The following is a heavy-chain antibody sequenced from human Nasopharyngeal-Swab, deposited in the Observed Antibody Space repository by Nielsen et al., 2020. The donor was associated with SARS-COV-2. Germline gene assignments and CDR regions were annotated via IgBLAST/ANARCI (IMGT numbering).Heavy chain of an antibody. CDR3: ASSGLARRDLGY. D-gene: IGHD3-16*01. Sequence: GESLKISCAASGFTFSGSAMHWVRQASGKGLEWVGRIRSKANSYATAYAASVKGRFTISRDDSKNTAYLQMNSLRAEDTAVYYCASSGLARRDLGYWGQGTLVTVSS. CDR2: IRSKANSYAT. V-gene: IGHV3-73*01. CDR1: GFTFSGSA. J-gene: IGHJ4*02.